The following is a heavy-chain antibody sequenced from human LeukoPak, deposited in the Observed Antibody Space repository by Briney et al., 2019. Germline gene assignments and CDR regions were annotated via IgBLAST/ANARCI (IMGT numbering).Heavy chain of an antibody. CDR2: MYSGGST. D-gene: IGHD3-22*01. J-gene: IGHJ4*02. CDR3: ARDYYDSSGGPFDY. V-gene: IGHV3-66*01. Sequence: PGGSLRLSCAASGFTVSSNYMSWVRQAPGKGLEWVSVMYSGGSTYYAHSVKGRFTISKDNSQNTLYLQLNSLRAEDTAVYYCARDYYDSSGGPFDYWGQGSLV. CDR1: GFTVSSNY.